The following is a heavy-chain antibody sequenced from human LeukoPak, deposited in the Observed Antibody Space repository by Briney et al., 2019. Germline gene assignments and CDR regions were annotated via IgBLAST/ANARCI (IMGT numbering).Heavy chain of an antibody. V-gene: IGHV4-61*01. CDR1: GGSISSSSYY. Sequence: SETLSLTCTVSGGSISSSSYYWSWIRQPPGKGLEWIGYIYYSGSTNYNPSLKSRVTISVDTSKNQFSLKLSSVTAADTAVYYCARTGHYYYYMDVWGKGTTVTVSS. CDR2: IYYSGST. CDR3: ARTGHYYYYMDV. J-gene: IGHJ6*03.